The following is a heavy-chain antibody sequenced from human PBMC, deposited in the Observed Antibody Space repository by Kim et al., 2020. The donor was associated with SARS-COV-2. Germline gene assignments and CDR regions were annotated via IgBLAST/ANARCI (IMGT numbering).Heavy chain of an antibody. Sequence: ASVKVSCKASGYTFTSYDINWVRQATGQGLEWMGWMNPNSGNTGYAQKFQGRVTMTRKTSISTAYMELSSLRSEDTAVYYCARGPFRYFDWLFPRVPDYYYYYGMDVWGQGTTVTVSS. CDR3: ARGPFRYFDWLFPRVPDYYYYYGMDV. D-gene: IGHD3-9*01. CDR1: GYTFTSYD. CDR2: MNPNSGNT. J-gene: IGHJ6*02. V-gene: IGHV1-8*01.